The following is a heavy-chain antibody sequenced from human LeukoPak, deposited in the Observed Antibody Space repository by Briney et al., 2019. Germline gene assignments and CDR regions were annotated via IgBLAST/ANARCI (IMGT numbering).Heavy chain of an antibody. D-gene: IGHD6-13*01. CDR1: GDSISSGGYS. V-gene: IGHV4-30-2*01. J-gene: IGHJ4*02. CDR2: IYHSGHT. Sequence: PSQTLSLTCGVSGDSISSGGYSWSRIRQPPGNGLEWIGYIYHSGHTNYNPSLKSRVSISVDRSKNQFSLKLRSVTAADTAVYYCARARESMATAGSFFDFWGQGTLVTVSS. CDR3: ARARESMATAGSFFDF.